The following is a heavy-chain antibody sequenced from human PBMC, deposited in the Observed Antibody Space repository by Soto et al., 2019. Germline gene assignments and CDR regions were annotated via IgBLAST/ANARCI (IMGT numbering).Heavy chain of an antibody. CDR3: AKGGYYGSGSYISTWYDY. J-gene: IGHJ4*02. CDR1: GLIFSNYG. V-gene: IGHV3-23*01. D-gene: IGHD3-10*01. CDR2: ISRSGDST. Sequence: EVQLLESGGGLVQPGGSLRLSCAASGLIFSNYGMSWVRQAPGKGLEWVSGISRSGDSTYYADSVKGRFTMSRDNSKHTLLLNMNSLRAEDTAIYYCAKGGYYGSGSYISTWYDYWGQGTLVTVSS.